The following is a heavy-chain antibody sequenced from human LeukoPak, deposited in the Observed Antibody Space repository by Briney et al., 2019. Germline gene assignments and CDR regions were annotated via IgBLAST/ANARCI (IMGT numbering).Heavy chain of an antibody. Sequence: SQTLSLTCTVSGGSISSGDYYWSWIRQPPGRGLEWIAYMYYSGSTYYNPSLKSRVTMSADTSKNQLSLKLSSVTAADTAVYYCARPYYYDSRIDPWGQGILVTVSS. D-gene: IGHD3-22*01. CDR1: GGSISSGDYY. CDR2: MYYSGST. CDR3: ARPYYYDSRIDP. J-gene: IGHJ5*02. V-gene: IGHV4-30-4*01.